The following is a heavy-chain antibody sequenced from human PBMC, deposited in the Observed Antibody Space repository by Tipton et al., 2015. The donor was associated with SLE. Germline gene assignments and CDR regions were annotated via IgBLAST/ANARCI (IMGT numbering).Heavy chain of an antibody. D-gene: IGHD6-19*01. J-gene: IGHJ3*01. Sequence: SLRLSCAASQFSFNTYAMSWIRQAPGKAPEWVSAMSGSGGSSYYADSAKGRFTISRDNSKNTLYLEMNSLRAEDTARYYCAKGRRTGWIFDAIDLWGQGTMVIVSS. CDR1: QFSFNTYA. V-gene: IGHV3-23*01. CDR3: AKGRRTGWIFDAIDL. CDR2: MSGSGGSS.